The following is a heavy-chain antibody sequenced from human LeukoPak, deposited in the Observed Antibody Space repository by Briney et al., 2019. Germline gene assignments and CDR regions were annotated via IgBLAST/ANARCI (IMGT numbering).Heavy chain of an antibody. CDR3: ARVTRYCSSTSCLNWFDP. CDR1: GGSISSGSYY. D-gene: IGHD2-2*01. J-gene: IGHJ5*02. CDR2: IYTSGST. Sequence: PSETLSLTCTVSGGSISSGSYYWSWIRQPAGKGLEWIGRIYTSGSTNYNPSLKSRVTISVDTSKNQLSLKLSSVTAADTAVYYCARVTRYCSSTSCLNWFDPWGQGTLVTVSS. V-gene: IGHV4-61*02.